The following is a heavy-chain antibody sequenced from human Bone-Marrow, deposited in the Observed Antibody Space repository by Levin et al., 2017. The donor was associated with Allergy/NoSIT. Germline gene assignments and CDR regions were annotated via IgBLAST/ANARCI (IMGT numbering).Heavy chain of an antibody. CDR2: ISWSGNTT. CDR1: GFTFDDYA. V-gene: IGHV3-9*01. D-gene: IGHD3-22*01. Sequence: SLKISCAVSGFTFDDYAMHWVRQAPGKGLEWVSGISWSGNTTGYADSVKGRFTVSRDNTRNSLHLQMNSLRADDTAFYYWAKAKTNSGFVVGFDSWGQGTLVTVSS. J-gene: IGHJ5*01. CDR3: AKAKTNSGFVVGFDS.